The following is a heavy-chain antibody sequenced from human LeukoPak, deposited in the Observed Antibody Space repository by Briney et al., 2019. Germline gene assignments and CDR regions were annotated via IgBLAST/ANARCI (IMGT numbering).Heavy chain of an antibody. Sequence: GGSLRLSCTVSGFTVSINSMSWVRQAPGKGLEWVSFIFSGGNTHYSDSVKGRFTISRDNSKNTLYLQMNSLRAEDTAVYYCARRAGEYSHPYDYWGQGTLVTVSS. D-gene: IGHD4-17*01. V-gene: IGHV3-53*01. CDR3: ARRAGEYSHPYDY. CDR2: IFSGGNT. CDR1: GFTVSINS. J-gene: IGHJ4*02.